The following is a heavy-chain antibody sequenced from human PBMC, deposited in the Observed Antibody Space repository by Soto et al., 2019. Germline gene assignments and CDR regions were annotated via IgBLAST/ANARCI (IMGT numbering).Heavy chain of an antibody. CDR2: ISSDGSTT. Sequence: PGGSLRLSCAASGFTFSDYYMHWVRQAPEKGLVWVSRISSDGSTTSYADFVKGRFTISRDNSKNTLYLQMNSLRAEDTAVYYCAKDQVYGRYYFDYWGQGTLVTVSS. D-gene: IGHD4-17*01. V-gene: IGHV3-74*01. J-gene: IGHJ4*02. CDR1: GFTFSDYY. CDR3: AKDQVYGRYYFDY.